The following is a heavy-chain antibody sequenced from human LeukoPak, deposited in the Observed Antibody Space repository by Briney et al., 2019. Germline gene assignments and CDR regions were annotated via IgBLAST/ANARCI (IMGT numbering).Heavy chain of an antibody. Sequence: SETLSLTCTVSGGSISSSSYYWSWIRQPPGKGLEWIGEINHSGSTNYNPSLKSRVTISVDTSKNQFSLKLSSVTAADTAVYYCARLSRKLLWFGELQGTFDYWGQGTLVTVSS. CDR1: GGSISSSSYY. D-gene: IGHD3-10*01. CDR2: INHSGST. CDR3: ARLSRKLLWFGELQGTFDY. V-gene: IGHV4-39*07. J-gene: IGHJ4*02.